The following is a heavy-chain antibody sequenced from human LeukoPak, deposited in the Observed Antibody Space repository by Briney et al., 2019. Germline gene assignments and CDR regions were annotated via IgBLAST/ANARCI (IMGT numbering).Heavy chain of an antibody. CDR3: ARHGPYTAMNNWNRFDY. V-gene: IGHV4-39*07. Sequence: PSETLSLTCTVSGGSISSSSYDWGWIRQPPGKGLEWIGIIYYSGSTNYSPSLKSRVTISVDMSKNQFSLKLSSVTAADTAVYYCARHGPYTAMNNWNRFDYWGQGTLVTVSS. CDR2: IYYSGST. J-gene: IGHJ4*02. CDR1: GGSISSSSYD. D-gene: IGHD1-1*01.